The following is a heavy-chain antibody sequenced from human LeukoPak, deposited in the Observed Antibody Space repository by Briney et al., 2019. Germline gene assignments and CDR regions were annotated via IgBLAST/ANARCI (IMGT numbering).Heavy chain of an antibody. Sequence: GGSLRLSCAASGFTFRDYFMTWIRQASGKGLEWVAYISNSVSNIRYADSVKGRFTISRDNAKNSLYLQRNSLRAEATAVYYCARSGQRGIAAADYWGQGTLVTVSS. D-gene: IGHD6-13*01. V-gene: IGHV3-11*01. CDR2: ISNSVSNI. CDR3: ARSGQRGIAAADY. CDR1: GFTFRDYF. J-gene: IGHJ4*02.